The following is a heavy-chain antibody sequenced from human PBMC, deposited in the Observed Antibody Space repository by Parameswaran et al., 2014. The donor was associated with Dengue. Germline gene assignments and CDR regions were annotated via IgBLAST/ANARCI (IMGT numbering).Heavy chain of an antibody. CDR1: GFTFSGSG. CDR2: ITSGSSNI. J-gene: IGHJ4*02. CDR3: ARENPSTVTLDY. D-gene: IGHD4-17*01. Sequence: GESLKISCAASGFTFSGSGMIWVRQAPGKGLEWISYITSGSSNIYHADSVKGRFTVSRDNAKNSLYLQMNSLRAEDTAVYYCARENPSTVTLDYWGQGTLVTVSS. V-gene: IGHV3-48*04.